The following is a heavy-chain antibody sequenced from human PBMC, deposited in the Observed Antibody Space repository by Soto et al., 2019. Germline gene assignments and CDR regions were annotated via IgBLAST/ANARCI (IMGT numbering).Heavy chain of an antibody. J-gene: IGHJ4*02. CDR3: ARKSNSDMSGYDYFDF. D-gene: IGHD3-22*01. Sequence: PGGSLRLSGATSGFIFRTSDMTWVRQAPGKGLEYVSSINYNGIYKFYAEPAKGRFTISRDNAKNSLYLQMNSLTAEDTAVYYCARKSNSDMSGYDYFDFWGRGTLVTVSS. CDR1: GFIFRTSD. CDR2: INYNGIYK. V-gene: IGHV3-21*06.